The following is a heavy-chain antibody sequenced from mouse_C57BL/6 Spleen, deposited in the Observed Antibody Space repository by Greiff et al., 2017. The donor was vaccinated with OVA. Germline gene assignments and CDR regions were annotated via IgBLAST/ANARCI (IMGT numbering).Heavy chain of an antibody. CDR1: GYTFTDYE. CDR3: TRGDYSNYFDY. CDR2: IDPETGGT. Sequence: VQLQQSGAELVRPGASVTLSCKASGYTFTDYEMHWVKQTPVHGLEWIGAIDPETGGTAYNQKFKGKAILTADKSSSTAYMELRSLTSEDSAVYYCTRGDYSNYFDYWGQGTTLTVSS. J-gene: IGHJ2*01. D-gene: IGHD2-5*01. V-gene: IGHV1-15*01.